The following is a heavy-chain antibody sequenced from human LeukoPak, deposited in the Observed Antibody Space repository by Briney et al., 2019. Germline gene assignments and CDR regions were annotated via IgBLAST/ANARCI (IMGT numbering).Heavy chain of an antibody. J-gene: IGHJ5*02. V-gene: IGHV3-30-3*01. D-gene: IGHD3-3*01. CDR3: ARDYYDFWSGRFDP. Sequence: PGGSLRLSCAASGFTFSSYAMHWVRQAPGKGLEWVAVISYDGSNKYYADSVKGRFTISRDNSKNTLYLQTNSLRAEDTAVYYCARDYYDFWSGRFDPWGQGTLVTVSS. CDR1: GFTFSSYA. CDR2: ISYDGSNK.